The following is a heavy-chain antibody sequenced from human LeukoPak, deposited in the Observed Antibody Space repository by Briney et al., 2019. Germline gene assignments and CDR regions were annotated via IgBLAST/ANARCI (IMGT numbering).Heavy chain of an antibody. Sequence: ASVKVSCKASGYTFSNYGINWVRQAPGQGLEWMGWISTYNGDTDYAPKFQGRLTMITDTSRTTVYMELRSLRSDDTALYYCARGFCAGGRCQDYWGQGTLVSVSS. CDR1: GYTFSNYG. V-gene: IGHV1-18*01. D-gene: IGHD2-15*01. CDR3: ARGFCAGGRCQDY. CDR2: ISTYNGDT. J-gene: IGHJ4*02.